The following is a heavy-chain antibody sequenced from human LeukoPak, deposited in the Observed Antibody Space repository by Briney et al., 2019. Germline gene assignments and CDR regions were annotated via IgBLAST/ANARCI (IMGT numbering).Heavy chain of an antibody. J-gene: IGHJ6*02. CDR1: GFTFDDYA. Sequence: PGRSLRLSCAASGFTFDDYAMHWVRQAPGKGLEWVAVISYDGRNKHYADSVKGRFTISRDNSQNTLDLQMNSLRPDDTAVYYCAKDPMVRGVINGMDVWGQGTTVIVSS. D-gene: IGHD3-10*01. V-gene: IGHV3-30*18. CDR2: ISYDGRNK. CDR3: AKDPMVRGVINGMDV.